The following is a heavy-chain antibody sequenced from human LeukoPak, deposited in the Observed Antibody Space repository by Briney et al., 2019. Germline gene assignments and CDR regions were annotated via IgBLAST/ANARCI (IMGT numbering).Heavy chain of an antibody. V-gene: IGHV1-46*01. Sequence: ASVTVSCKASGYTFTSYYMHWVQQATGQGLEWMGLINPSGGSTSYAQKFQGRVTMTRDTSTSTVYMELSSLRSEDTAVYYCARGDYYDSSGYLQFDYWGQGTLVTVSS. D-gene: IGHD3-22*01. J-gene: IGHJ4*02. CDR2: INPSGGST. CDR1: GYTFTSYY. CDR3: ARGDYYDSSGYLQFDY.